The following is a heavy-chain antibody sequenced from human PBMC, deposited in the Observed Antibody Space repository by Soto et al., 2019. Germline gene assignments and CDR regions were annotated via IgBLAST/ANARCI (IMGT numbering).Heavy chain of an antibody. CDR2: TYYRSRWYN. V-gene: IGHV6-1*01. D-gene: IGHD6-19*01. CDR3: ARGGFGVAVANFDY. Sequence: SQTLSLTCAISGDSVSSNSAAWNWIRQSPSRGLEWLGRTYYRSRWYNDYAVSVKSRMTVNPDTSRNQFSLQLNSVTPEDTAVYSCARGGFGVAVANFDYWGYGTLVTVSS. J-gene: IGHJ4*01. CDR1: GDSVSSNSAA.